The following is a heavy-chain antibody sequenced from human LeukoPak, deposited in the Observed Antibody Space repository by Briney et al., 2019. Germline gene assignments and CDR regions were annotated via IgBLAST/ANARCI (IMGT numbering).Heavy chain of an antibody. CDR2: ISGSGGST. D-gene: IGHD4-23*01. Sequence: GGSLRLSCAASGFTFSSYAMSWVRQAPGKGLEWVSAISGSGGSTYYADSVKGRFTISRDNSKNALYLQMNSLRAEDTAVYYCAKTKYGGNSYFDYWGQGTLVTVSS. V-gene: IGHV3-23*01. CDR3: AKTKYGGNSYFDY. J-gene: IGHJ4*02. CDR1: GFTFSSYA.